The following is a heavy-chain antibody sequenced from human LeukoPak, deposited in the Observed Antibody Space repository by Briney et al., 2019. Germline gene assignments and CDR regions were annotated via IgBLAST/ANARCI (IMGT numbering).Heavy chain of an antibody. J-gene: IGHJ4*02. CDR1: GGSFSGYY. V-gene: IGHV4-34*01. CDR3: ASSSSSTPFDY. D-gene: IGHD3-22*01. CDR2: INHSGST. Sequence: SETLSLTCAVYGGSFSGYYWSWIRQPPGKGLEWIGEINHSGSTNYNPSLKSRVTISVDTSKNQFPLKLSSVTAADTAVYYCASSSSSTPFDYWGQGTLGTVSS.